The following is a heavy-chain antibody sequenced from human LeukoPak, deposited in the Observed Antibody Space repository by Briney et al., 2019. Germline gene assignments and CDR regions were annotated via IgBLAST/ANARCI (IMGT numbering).Heavy chain of an antibody. Sequence: PSETLSLTCTVSGGSISSYYWSWIRQPAGKGLEWIGRIYTSGSTNYNPSLKSRVTMSVDTSKNQFSLKLSSVTAADTAVYYCARDQYYYDSSGSSTYNWFDPWGQGTLVTVSS. CDR2: IYTSGST. V-gene: IGHV4-4*07. CDR1: GGSISSYY. J-gene: IGHJ5*02. CDR3: ARDQYYYDSSGSSTYNWFDP. D-gene: IGHD3-22*01.